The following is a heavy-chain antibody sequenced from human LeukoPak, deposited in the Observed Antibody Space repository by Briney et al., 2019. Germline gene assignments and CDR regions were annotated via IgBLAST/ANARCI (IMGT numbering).Heavy chain of an antibody. CDR1: GYSFTSYW. CDR2: IYPGDSGT. V-gene: IGHV5-51*01. CDR3: ARGPRTYYYDSSGYYYNY. Sequence: GESLKISCKGSGYSFTSYWIGWVRQMPGKGLEWMGIIYPGDSGTRYSPSFQGQVTISADKSISTAYLQWSSLKASDTAMYYCARGPRTYYYDSSGYYYNYWGQGTLVTVSS. D-gene: IGHD3-22*01. J-gene: IGHJ4*02.